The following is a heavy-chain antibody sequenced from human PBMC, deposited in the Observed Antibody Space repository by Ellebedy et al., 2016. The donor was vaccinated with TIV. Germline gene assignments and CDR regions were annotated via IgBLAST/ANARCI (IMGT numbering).Heavy chain of an antibody. CDR3: AGEDSNYSDRYYYYGLDV. CDR1: GGPIDSYY. D-gene: IGHD4-11*01. V-gene: IGHV4-59*01. CDR2: INYSGRT. J-gene: IGHJ6*02. Sequence: SETLSLTXSVSGGPIDSYYWSWIRQPPGRGLEYIGYINYSGRTNFNPSLKSRVTLSVDLSKNQFSLRLTSVTAADTAVYYCAGEDSNYSDRYYYYGLDVWGQGTTVTVSS.